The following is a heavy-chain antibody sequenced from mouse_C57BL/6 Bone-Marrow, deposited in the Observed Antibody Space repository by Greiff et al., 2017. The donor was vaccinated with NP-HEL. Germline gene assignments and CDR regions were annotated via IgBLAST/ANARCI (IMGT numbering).Heavy chain of an antibody. CDR2: INSDGGST. Sequence: EVNLVESGGGLVQPGESLKLSCESNEYEFPSHDMSWVRKTPEKRLELVAAINSDGGSTYYPDTMERRFIISRDNTKKTLYLQMSSLRSEDTALYYCARHRYYGSSYDWYFDVWGTGTTVTVSS. V-gene: IGHV5-2*01. CDR3: ARHRYYGSSYDWYFDV. D-gene: IGHD1-1*01. J-gene: IGHJ1*03. CDR1: EYEFPSHD.